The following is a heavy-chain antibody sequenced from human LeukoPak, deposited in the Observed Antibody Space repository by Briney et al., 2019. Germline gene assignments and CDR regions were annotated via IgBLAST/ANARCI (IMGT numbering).Heavy chain of an antibody. Sequence: ASVKVSCKASGGTFSSYAISWVRQAPGQGLEWMGGIIPIFGTANYAQKFQGRVTITTDESTSTAYMELSSLRSEDTAVYYCASSAGSHINWFDPWGQGTLVTVSS. CDR3: ASSAGSHINWFDP. J-gene: IGHJ5*02. CDR1: GGTFSSYA. V-gene: IGHV1-69*05. CDR2: IIPIFGTA.